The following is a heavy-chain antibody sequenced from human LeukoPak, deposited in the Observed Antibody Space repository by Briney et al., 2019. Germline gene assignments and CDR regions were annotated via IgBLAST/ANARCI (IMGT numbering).Heavy chain of an antibody. J-gene: IGHJ6*03. D-gene: IGHD4-17*01. CDR2: IIPIFGTA. Sequence: SVKVSCKASGGTFSSYAISWVRQAPGQGLEWMGRIIPIFGTANYAQKFQGRVTITTDESTSTAYMELSSLRSEDTAVYYCARDWGVTVQNYYYMDVWGKGTTVTVSS. CDR3: ARDWGVTVQNYYYMDV. CDR1: GGTFSSYA. V-gene: IGHV1-69*05.